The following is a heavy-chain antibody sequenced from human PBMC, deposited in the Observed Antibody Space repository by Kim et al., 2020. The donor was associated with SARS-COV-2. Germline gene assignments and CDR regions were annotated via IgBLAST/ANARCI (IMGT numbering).Heavy chain of an antibody. V-gene: IGHV4-59*01. CDR2: IYYSGST. Sequence: SETLSLTCTVSGGSISSYYWSWIRQLPGNGLEWIGYIYYSGSTNYNPSLKSRATLSVDTPKNQFSLNLSSVTAADTAVYYCARAADYDILTGYYNPHYFGYWGHGTLVTVSS. CDR3: ARAADYDILTGYYNPHYFGY. CDR1: GGSISSYY. J-gene: IGHJ4*01. D-gene: IGHD3-9*01.